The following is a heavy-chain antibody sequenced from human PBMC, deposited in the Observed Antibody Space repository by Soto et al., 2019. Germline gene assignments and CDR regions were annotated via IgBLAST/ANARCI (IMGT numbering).Heavy chain of an antibody. Sequence: GGSLRLSCAASGFTFSSYGMHWVRQAPGKGLEWVAVISYDGSNKYHADSVKGRFTISRDNSKNTLYLQMNSLRAEDTAVYYCAKVGPIWFGEVPRYYYMDVWGKGTTVTVSS. V-gene: IGHV3-30*18. CDR3: AKVGPIWFGEVPRYYYMDV. J-gene: IGHJ6*03. D-gene: IGHD3-10*01. CDR1: GFTFSSYG. CDR2: ISYDGSNK.